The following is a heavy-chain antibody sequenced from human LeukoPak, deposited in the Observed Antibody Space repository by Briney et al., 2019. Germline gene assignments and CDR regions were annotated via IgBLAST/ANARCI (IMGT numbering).Heavy chain of an antibody. J-gene: IGHJ4*02. CDR2: IYYGGST. CDR3: ARAGVKLWLGFFDY. CDR1: GGSISSGGYY. D-gene: IGHD5-18*01. Sequence: SETLSLTCTVSGGSISSGGYYWSWIRQHPGKGLEWIGYIYYGGSTYYNPSLKSRVTISVDTSKNQFSLKLSSVTAADTAVYYCARAGVKLWLGFFDYWGQGTLVTVSS. V-gene: IGHV4-31*03.